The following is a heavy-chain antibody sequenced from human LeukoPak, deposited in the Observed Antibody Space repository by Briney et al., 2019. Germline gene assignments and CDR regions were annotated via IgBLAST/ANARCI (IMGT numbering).Heavy chain of an antibody. Sequence: PGGSLRLSCAASGFTVSSNYMSWVRQAPGKGLEWVSVIYSGGSTYYADSVKGRFTISRDNSKNTLYLQMNSLRAEDTAVYYCAKEDGYGSGSSGNYWGQGTLVTVSS. CDR1: GFTVSSNY. V-gene: IGHV3-66*01. CDR2: IYSGGST. J-gene: IGHJ4*02. D-gene: IGHD3-10*01. CDR3: AKEDGYGSGSSGNY.